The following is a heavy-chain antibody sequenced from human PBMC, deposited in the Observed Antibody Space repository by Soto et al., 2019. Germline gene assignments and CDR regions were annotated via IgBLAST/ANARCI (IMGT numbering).Heavy chain of an antibody. Sequence: SETLSLTCTVSGGSVSSGSYYWSWIRQPPGKGLEWIGYIYYSGSTNYNPSLKSRVTISVDTSKNQFSLKLSSVTAADTAVYYCARAEGYCSGGSCYPELDYWGQGTLVTVSS. J-gene: IGHJ4*02. D-gene: IGHD2-15*01. V-gene: IGHV4-61*01. CDR1: GGSVSSGSYY. CDR3: ARAEGYCSGGSCYPELDY. CDR2: IYYSGST.